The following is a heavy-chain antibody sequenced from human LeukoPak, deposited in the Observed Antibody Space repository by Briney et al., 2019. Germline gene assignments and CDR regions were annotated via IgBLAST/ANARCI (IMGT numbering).Heavy chain of an antibody. J-gene: IGHJ3*02. CDR1: RYRFTTYC. Sequence: GESLPISCMASRYRFTTYCIGGVRPMPGKGREWMGIIYPGDSDTRYSPSFQGQVTISADRSISTAYLESSSVKASDTGMYYCARHGGSYDAFDIWGQGTMVTVSS. D-gene: IGHD3-16*01. CDR2: IYPGDSDT. V-gene: IGHV5-51*01. CDR3: ARHGGSYDAFDI.